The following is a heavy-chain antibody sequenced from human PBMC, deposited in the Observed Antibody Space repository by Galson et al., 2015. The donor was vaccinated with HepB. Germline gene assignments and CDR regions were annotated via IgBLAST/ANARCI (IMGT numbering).Heavy chain of an antibody. CDR3: ARAGVCSGGSCYFYYYYYYMDV. D-gene: IGHD2-15*01. J-gene: IGHJ6*03. V-gene: IGHV1-8*01. Sequence: SVKVSCKASGYTFTSYDINWVRQATGQGLEWMGWMNPNSGNTGYTQKFQGRVTMTRNTSISTAYMELSSLRSEDTAVYYCARAGVCSGGSCYFYYYYYYMDVWGKGTTVTVSS. CDR2: MNPNSGNT. CDR1: GYTFTSYD.